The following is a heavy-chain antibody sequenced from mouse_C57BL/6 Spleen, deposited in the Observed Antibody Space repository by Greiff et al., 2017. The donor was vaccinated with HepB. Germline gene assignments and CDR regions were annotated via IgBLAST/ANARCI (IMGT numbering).Heavy chain of an antibody. J-gene: IGHJ2*01. D-gene: IGHD2-5*01. V-gene: IGHV1-69*01. CDR1: GYTFTSYW. CDR3: ARSVYSNSYYFDY. Sequence: QVHVKQPGAELVMPGASVKLSCKASGYTFTSYWMHWVKQRPGQGLEWIGEIDPSDSYTNYNQKFKGKSTLTVDKSSSTAYMQLSSLTSEDSAVYYCARSVYSNSYYFDYWGQGTTLTVSS. CDR2: IDPSDSYT.